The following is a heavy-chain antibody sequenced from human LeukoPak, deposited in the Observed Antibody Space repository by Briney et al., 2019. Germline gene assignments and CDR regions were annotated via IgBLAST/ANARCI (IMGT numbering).Heavy chain of an antibody. CDR3: ARQGYYYYGIDV. V-gene: IGHV4-30-2*01. CDR1: GGSISSGGYS. Sequence: SETLSLTCYVSGGSISSGGYSWTWVRQPPGKGLGWVGYIYHGGSTYYNPSLKSRLTISIDTSKNQFSLKLSSVTAADTAVYYCARQGYYYYGIDVWGQGTTVTVSS. CDR2: IYHGGST. J-gene: IGHJ6*02.